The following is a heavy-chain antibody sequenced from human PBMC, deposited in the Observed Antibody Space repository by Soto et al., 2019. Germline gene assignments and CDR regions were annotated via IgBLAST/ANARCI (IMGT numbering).Heavy chain of an antibody. CDR2: IKQDGSEK. CDR3: ARVGMRSYDFWSGYYPYYYYGMDV. V-gene: IGHV3-7*01. D-gene: IGHD3-3*01. Sequence: RLSCAASGFTFSSYWMSWVRQAPGKGLEWVANIKQDGSEKYYVDSVKGRFTISRDNAKNSLYLQMNSLRAEDTAVYYCARVGMRSYDFWSGYYPYYYYGMDVWGQGTTVTVSS. J-gene: IGHJ6*02. CDR1: GFTFSSYW.